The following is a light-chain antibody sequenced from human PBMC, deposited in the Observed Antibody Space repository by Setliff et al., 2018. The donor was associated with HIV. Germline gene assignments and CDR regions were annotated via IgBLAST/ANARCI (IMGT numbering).Light chain of an antibody. V-gene: IGLV2-14*01. CDR3: SSYTSSSTLV. CDR2: ELS. J-gene: IGLJ1*01. CDR1: SSNIGSNT. Sequence: QSALAQPPSASGTPGQRVTISCSGSSSNIGSNTVNWYKQLPGTAPKLMIYELSDRPSGVSNRFSGSKSGNTASLTISGLQAEDEADYYCSSYTSSSTLVFGTGTKVTVL.